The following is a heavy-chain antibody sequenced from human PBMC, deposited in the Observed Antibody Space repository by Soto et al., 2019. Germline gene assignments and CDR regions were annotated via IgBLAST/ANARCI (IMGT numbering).Heavy chain of an antibody. CDR1: GGSSRQSSYF. CDR2: IYSGGST. J-gene: IGHJ4*02. Sequence: ETLSLTCAVSGGSSRQSSYFWGWIRQPPGKGLEWVSVIYSGGSTYYADSVKGRFTISRDNSKNTLYLQMNSLRAEDTAVYYCARAVDYYDSSGYYRYYFDYWGQGTLVTVSS. D-gene: IGHD3-22*01. CDR3: ARAVDYYDSSGYYRYYFDY. V-gene: IGHV3-53*03.